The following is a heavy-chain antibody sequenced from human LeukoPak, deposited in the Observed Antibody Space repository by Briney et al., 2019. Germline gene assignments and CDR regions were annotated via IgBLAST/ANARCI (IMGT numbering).Heavy chain of an antibody. CDR1: GGSVSSGSYY. CDR3: ARGPKALYGDYDY. D-gene: IGHD4-17*01. CDR2: IYYSGST. J-gene: IGHJ4*02. Sequence: SETLSLTCTVSGGSVSSGSYYWSWIRQPPGKGLEWIGYIYYSGSTNYNPSLKSRVTISVDTSKNQFSLKLSSVTAEDTAVYYCARGPKALYGDYDYWGQGTLVTVSS. V-gene: IGHV4-61*01.